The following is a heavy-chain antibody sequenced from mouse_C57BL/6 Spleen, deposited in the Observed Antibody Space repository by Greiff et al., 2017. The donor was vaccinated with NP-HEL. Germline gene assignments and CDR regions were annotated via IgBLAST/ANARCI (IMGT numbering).Heavy chain of an antibody. CDR1: GFTFSDYG. D-gene: IGHD2-2*01. CDR3: ARDGYDTGAWFAY. V-gene: IGHV5-17*01. Sequence: EVHLVESGGGLVKPGGSLKLSCAASGFTFSDYGMHWVRQAPEKGLEWVAYISSGSSTIYYADTVKGRFTISRDNATNTLFLQMTSLRSEDTAVYYCARDGYDTGAWFAYWGQGTLVTVAA. J-gene: IGHJ3*01. CDR2: ISSGSSTI.